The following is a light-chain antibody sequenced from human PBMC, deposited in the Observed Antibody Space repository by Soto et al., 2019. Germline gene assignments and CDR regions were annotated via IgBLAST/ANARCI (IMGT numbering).Light chain of an antibody. J-gene: IGKJ1*01. V-gene: IGKV1-39*01. CDR2: GAS. CDR1: QSISNY. CDR3: QQSFTIPPWT. Sequence: IQMTQSPSSLSASVGDRVTITCRASQSISNYLNWYQQESGKAPKLLIYGASTLQSGVPSRFSGSGSGTDFTLTISSLQPEDFATYYCQQSFTIPPWTFGQGTRVEIK.